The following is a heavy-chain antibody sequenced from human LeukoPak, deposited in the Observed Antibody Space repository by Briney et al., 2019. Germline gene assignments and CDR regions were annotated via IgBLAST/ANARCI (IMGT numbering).Heavy chain of an antibody. D-gene: IGHD1-7*01. Sequence: LRLSCAASGFTFSDYTMNWVRQHPGKGLEWIGYIYYSGSTYYNPSLKSRVTISVDTSKSQFSLKLSSVTAADTAVYYCARAFGVEGTNFDYWGQGTLVTVSS. V-gene: IGHV4-31*02. J-gene: IGHJ4*02. CDR2: IYYSGST. CDR1: GFTFSDYT. CDR3: ARAFGVEGTNFDY.